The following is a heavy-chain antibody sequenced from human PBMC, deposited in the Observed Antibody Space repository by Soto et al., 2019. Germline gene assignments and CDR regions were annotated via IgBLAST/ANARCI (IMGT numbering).Heavy chain of an antibody. CDR2: ISSSSSYI. Sequence: GGSLRLSCAASEFPFSSISMNWVRQAPGKGLEWVSSISSSSSYIYYADSVKGRFTISRDNAKNSLYLQMNSLRAEDTAVYYCASIAVAGIDYWGQGTLVTVSS. CDR1: EFPFSSIS. D-gene: IGHD6-19*01. J-gene: IGHJ4*02. CDR3: ASIAVAGIDY. V-gene: IGHV3-21*01.